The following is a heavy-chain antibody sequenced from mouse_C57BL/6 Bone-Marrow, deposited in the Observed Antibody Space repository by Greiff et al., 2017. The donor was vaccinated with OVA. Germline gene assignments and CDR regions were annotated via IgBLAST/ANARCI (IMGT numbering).Heavy chain of an antibody. Sequence: QVQLQQSGAELVMPGASVKLSCKASGYTFTSYWMHWVKQRPGQGLEWIGEIDLSDSYTNYNQKFKGKSTLTVDKSSSTAYMQLSSLTSEDSAVYYCARALITTVVASPYAMDYWGQGTSVTVSA. CDR1: GYTFTSYW. V-gene: IGHV1-69*01. CDR2: IDLSDSYT. J-gene: IGHJ4*01. D-gene: IGHD1-1*01. CDR3: ARALITTVVASPYAMDY.